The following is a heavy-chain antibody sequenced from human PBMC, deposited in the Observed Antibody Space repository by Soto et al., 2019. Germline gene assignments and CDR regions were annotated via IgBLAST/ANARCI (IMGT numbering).Heavy chain of an antibody. D-gene: IGHD6-19*01. V-gene: IGHV1-69*08. J-gene: IGHJ1*01. CDR2: IIPILGIA. CDR1: GGTFSSYT. Sequence: QVQLVQSGAEVKKPGSSVKVSCKASGGTFSSYTISWVRQAPGQGLEWMGRIIPILGIANYTQKFQGRVTITADKSTSTAYMELISLRIEDTAVYYCARDLCSSGWEIHYQHWGQGNLVTVSS. CDR3: ARDLCSSGWEIHYQH.